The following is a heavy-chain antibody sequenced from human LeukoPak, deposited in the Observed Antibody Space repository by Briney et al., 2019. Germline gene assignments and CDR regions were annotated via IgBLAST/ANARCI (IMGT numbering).Heavy chain of an antibody. CDR2: ISYDGSNK. Sequence: PGGSLRLSCAASGFTFSRHWMHWVRQAPGKGLEWVAVISYDGSNKYYADSVKGRFTISRDNSKNTLYLQMNSLRAEDTAVYYCAKDLRGYSGYDPAFDYWGQGTLVTVSS. CDR1: GFTFSRHW. J-gene: IGHJ4*02. CDR3: AKDLRGYSGYDPAFDY. D-gene: IGHD5-12*01. V-gene: IGHV3-30*18.